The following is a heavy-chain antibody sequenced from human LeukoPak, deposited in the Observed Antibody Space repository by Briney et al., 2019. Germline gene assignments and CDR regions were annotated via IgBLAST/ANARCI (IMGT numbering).Heavy chain of an antibody. J-gene: IGHJ6*02. CDR2: ISTFRHNT. CDR1: GYTFTSKG. CDR3: AGDVDLLMDV. D-gene: IGHD3-9*01. Sequence: ASEKVSCKASGYTFTSKGLSWVRQVPGQGLEWMGWISTFRHNTDYAQNFQGRLTLTTDTFTSTAYMELRSLRSDDTAVYYCAGDVDLLMDVWGQGTTVSVSS. V-gene: IGHV1-18*01.